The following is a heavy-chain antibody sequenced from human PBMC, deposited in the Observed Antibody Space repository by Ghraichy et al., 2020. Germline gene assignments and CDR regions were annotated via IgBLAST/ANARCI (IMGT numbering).Heavy chain of an antibody. CDR3: ARGARLFGIAVAYYFDY. CDR2: INPNSGGT. Sequence: ASVKVSCKASGYTFTGYYMHWVRQAPGQGLEWMGWINPNSGGTNYAQKFQGRVTMTRDTSISTAYMELSRLRSDDTAVYYCARGARLFGIAVAYYFDYWGQGTLVTVSS. CDR1: GYTFTGYY. V-gene: IGHV1-2*02. J-gene: IGHJ4*02. D-gene: IGHD6-19*01.